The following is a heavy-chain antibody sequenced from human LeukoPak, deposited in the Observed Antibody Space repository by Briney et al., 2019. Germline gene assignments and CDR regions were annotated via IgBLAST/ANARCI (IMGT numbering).Heavy chain of an antibody. V-gene: IGHV3-23*01. D-gene: IGHD6-19*01. Sequence: GGSLRLSCAASGFTFSHYAMNWVRQAPGKGLEWISLVSKEGTNRHYADSVKGRFTISRDNSKNSLDLQMNSLRVEDTAMYYCAKDLDSSARYAENWFDPWGQGTLVTVSS. CDR1: GFTFSHYA. CDR3: AKDLDSSARYAENWFDP. CDR2: VSKEGTNR. J-gene: IGHJ5*02.